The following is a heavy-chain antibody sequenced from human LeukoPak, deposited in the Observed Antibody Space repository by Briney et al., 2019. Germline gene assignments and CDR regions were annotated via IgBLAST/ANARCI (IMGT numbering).Heavy chain of an antibody. V-gene: IGHV3-30*02. CDR3: AKDHRSGWYFEA. J-gene: IGHJ4*02. Sequence: GGSLRLSCAASGFTLSSYWMSWVRQAPGKGLEWVAFIRYDGSNKYYADSVKGRFTISRDNSKNTLYLQMNSLRAEDTAVYYCAKDHRSGWYFEAWGQGTLVTVSS. CDR1: GFTLSSYW. CDR2: IRYDGSNK. D-gene: IGHD6-19*01.